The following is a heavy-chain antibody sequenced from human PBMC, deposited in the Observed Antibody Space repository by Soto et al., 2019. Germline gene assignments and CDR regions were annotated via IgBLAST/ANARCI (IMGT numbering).Heavy chain of an antibody. V-gene: IGHV3-30-3*01. D-gene: IGHD4-17*01. CDR1: GFTFSSYA. Sequence: QVQLVESGGGVVQPGRSLRLSCAASGFTFSSYAMHWVRQAPGKGLEWVAVISYDGSNKYYADSVKGRFTISRDNSKNTLYLQMNSLRAEDTAVYYCAREQSYGAAPLLVGQNPFDYWGQGTLVTVSS. CDR3: AREQSYGAAPLLVGQNPFDY. J-gene: IGHJ4*02. CDR2: ISYDGSNK.